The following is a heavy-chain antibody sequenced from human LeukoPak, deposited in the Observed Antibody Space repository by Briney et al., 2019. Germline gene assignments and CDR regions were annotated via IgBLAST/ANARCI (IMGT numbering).Heavy chain of an antibody. V-gene: IGHV1-46*01. CDR3: ARDRRFGESDY. J-gene: IGHJ4*02. Sequence: GASVKVSCKASGYTFTGYYMHWVRQAPGQGLEWMGIINPSGGSTSYAQKFQGRVTMTRDMSTSTVYMELSSLRSEDTAVYYCARDRRFGESDYWGQGTLVTVSS. CDR1: GYTFTGYY. CDR2: INPSGGST. D-gene: IGHD3-10*01.